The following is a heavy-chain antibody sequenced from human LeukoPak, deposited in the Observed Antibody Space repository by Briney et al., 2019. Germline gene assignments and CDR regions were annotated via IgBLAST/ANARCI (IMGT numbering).Heavy chain of an antibody. D-gene: IGHD7-27*01. CDR3: ATYTHWVAGDV. CDR1: GFSFSDSW. V-gene: IGHV3-7*01. J-gene: IGHJ6*02. CDR2: IKKDGSVK. Sequence: GGSLRLSCVASGFSFSDSWMSWVRQAPGKGLEWVADIKKDGSVKDYVDSVKGRFTISRDNAKNSLYLQMDSLRAEDTAVYYCATYTHWVAGDVWGQGTTVFVSS.